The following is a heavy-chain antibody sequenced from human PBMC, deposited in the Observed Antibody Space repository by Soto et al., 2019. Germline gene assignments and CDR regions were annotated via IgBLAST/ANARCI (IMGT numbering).Heavy chain of an antibody. V-gene: IGHV1-69*01. D-gene: IGHD6-6*01. CDR1: GGTFSSYA. CDR2: IIPIFGTA. CDR3: ARGLVGTAARQGEMYYYYGMDV. J-gene: IGHJ6*02. Sequence: QVQLVQSGAEVKKPGSSVKVSCKASGGTFSSYAISWVRQAPGQGLEWMGGIIPIFGTANYAQKFQGRVTITADESTSTAYMELSSLRSEDTAVYYCARGLVGTAARQGEMYYYYGMDVWGQGTTVTVSS.